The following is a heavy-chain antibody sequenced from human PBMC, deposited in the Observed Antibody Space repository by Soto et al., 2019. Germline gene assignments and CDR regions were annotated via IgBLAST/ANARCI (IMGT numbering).Heavy chain of an antibody. CDR2: VKSKADGGTA. CDR3: NSYPDFWGGHTPL. D-gene: IGHD3-3*01. V-gene: IGHV3-15*07. CDR1: GFSITNTW. J-gene: IGHJ4*02. Sequence: EVQLVESGGGLVQPGGSLRLSCAASGFSITNTWMHWVRQAPGKGLEWVGRVKSKADGGTADYDAPVKGRFTVSRDDSKNTQYLQMNSLKMADTAVYYCNSYPDFWGGHTPLWGQGTLVTVSS.